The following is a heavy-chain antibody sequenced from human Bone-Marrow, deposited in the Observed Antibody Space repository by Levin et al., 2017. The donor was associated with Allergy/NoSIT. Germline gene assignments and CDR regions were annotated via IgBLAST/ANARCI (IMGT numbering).Heavy chain of an antibody. V-gene: IGHV3-21*01. CDR3: ARGLEYSGLP. CDR2: ITSSSSYI. J-gene: IGHJ5*02. D-gene: IGHD5-12*01. CDR1: GFTFSIYS. Sequence: LSLTCAASGFTFSIYSMNWVRQAPGKGLNWVSSITSSSSYIYYADSVKGRFTINRDNAKNSLYLQMSSLRVEDTAVYYCARGLEYSGLPWGQGTLVTVSS.